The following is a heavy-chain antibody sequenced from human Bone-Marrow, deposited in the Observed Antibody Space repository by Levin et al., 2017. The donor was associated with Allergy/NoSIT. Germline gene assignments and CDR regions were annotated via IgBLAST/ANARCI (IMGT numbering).Heavy chain of an antibody. CDR2: INPSSTDT. D-gene: IGHD6-25*01. J-gene: IGHJ6*02. Sequence: ASVKVSCKSSGYTFTSFGITWVRQAPGQGLEWMGWINPSSTDTNYAQKFRDRVTMTTDTSTRTAYMDLRTLRSDDTAVYYCARSRLHSYYFGMDVWGQGTTVTVTS. CDR1: GYTFTSFG. CDR3: ARSRLHSYYFGMDV. V-gene: IGHV1-18*01.